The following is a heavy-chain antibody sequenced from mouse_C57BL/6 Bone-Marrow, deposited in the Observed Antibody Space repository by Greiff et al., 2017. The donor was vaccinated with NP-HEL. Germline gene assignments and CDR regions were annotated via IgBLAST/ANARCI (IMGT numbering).Heavy chain of an antibody. J-gene: IGHJ1*03. CDR3: ERRSNSSYWYFDV. D-gene: IGHD2-5*01. CDR2: IYPYNGVS. Sequence: EVQLQQSGPELVKPGASVKISCKASGYSFTGYYMHWVKQSHGNILDWIGYIYPYNGVSSYNQKFKGKATLTVDRSSSTAYMELRSLTSEDSAVDDGERRSNSSYWYFDVGGRGTTVTVSA. V-gene: IGHV1-31*01. CDR1: GYSFTGYY.